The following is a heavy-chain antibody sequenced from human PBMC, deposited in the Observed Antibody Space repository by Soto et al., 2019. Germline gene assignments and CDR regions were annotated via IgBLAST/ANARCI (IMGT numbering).Heavy chain of an antibody. J-gene: IGHJ6*02. CDR1: GGTFSSYV. D-gene: IGHD2-2*01. V-gene: IGHV1-69*13. CDR2: IIPIFGTA. Sequence: SVKVSCKASGGTFSSYVISWVRQAPGQGLEWMGGIIPIFGTANYAQKFQGRVTITADESTSTAYMELSSPRSDDTAVYYCARIADCSITTCSFPSRFHIRGYYYYYGMDVWG. CDR3: ARIADCSITTCSFPSRFHIRGYYYYYGMDV.